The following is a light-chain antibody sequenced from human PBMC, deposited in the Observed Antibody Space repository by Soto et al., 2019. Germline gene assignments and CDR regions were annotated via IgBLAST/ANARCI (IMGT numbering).Light chain of an antibody. CDR2: EVS. CDR1: SSDVGGYNY. V-gene: IGLV2-14*01. Sequence: QSALTQRASVSGSPGQSITISCTGTSSDVGGYNYVSWYQQLPGKAPKLMIYEVSHRPSGVSNRFSGSKSGNTASLTISGLQAEDEADYHCSSYTSSSTQVFGGGTQLTVL. J-gene: IGLJ3*02. CDR3: SSYTSSSTQV.